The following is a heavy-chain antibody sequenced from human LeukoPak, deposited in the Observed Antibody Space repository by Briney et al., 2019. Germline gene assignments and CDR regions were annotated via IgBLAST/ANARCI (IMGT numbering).Heavy chain of an antibody. D-gene: IGHD2-2*01. V-gene: IGHV3-30-3*01. J-gene: IGHJ6*02. CDR2: ISYDGSNK. CDR3: ARRRYCSSTSCYGDYYYGMDV. CDR1: GFTFSNAW. Sequence: GGSLRLSCAASGFTFSNAWMSWVRQAPGKGLEWVAVISYDGSNKYYADSVKGRFTISRDNSKNTLYLQMNSLRAEDTAVYYCARRRYCSSTSCYGDYYYGMDVWGQGTTVTVSS.